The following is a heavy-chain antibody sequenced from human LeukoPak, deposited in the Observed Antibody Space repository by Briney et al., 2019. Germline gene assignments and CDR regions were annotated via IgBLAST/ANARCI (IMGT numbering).Heavy chain of an antibody. CDR2: ISASGGST. V-gene: IGHV3-23*01. Sequence: TGGSLRLSCAASGFTFSSSAMSWVRQVPGKGLEWVSGISASGGSTSYADSVRGRFTISRDNSKNTLYLQMNSLRAEDTAVYYCAKGLRYSSSSPFDYWGQGTLVTVSS. CDR1: GFTFSSSA. CDR3: AKGLRYSSSSPFDY. J-gene: IGHJ4*02. D-gene: IGHD6-6*01.